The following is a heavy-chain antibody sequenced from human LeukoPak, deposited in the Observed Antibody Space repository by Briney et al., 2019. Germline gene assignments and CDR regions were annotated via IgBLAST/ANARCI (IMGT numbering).Heavy chain of an antibody. J-gene: IGHJ5*02. D-gene: IGHD3-22*01. CDR1: GYTFTGYY. V-gene: IGHV1-2*02. CDR2: INPNSGGT. Sequence: ASVKVSCKASGYTFTGYYMHWVRQAPGQGLEWMGWINPNSGGTNYAQKFQGRVTMTRDTSISTAYMELSRLRSNDTAVYYCARGGDSSGYSIDPWGQGTLVTASS. CDR3: ARGGDSSGYSIDP.